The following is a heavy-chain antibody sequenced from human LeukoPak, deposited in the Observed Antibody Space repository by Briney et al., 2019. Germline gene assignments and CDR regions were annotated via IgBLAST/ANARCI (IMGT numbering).Heavy chain of an antibody. D-gene: IGHD4-17*01. CDR1: GFTFISYA. CDR2: ISDSGVST. V-gene: IGHV3-23*01. J-gene: IGHJ4*02. Sequence: PGGSLRLSCAASGFTFISYAMSWVRQAPGKGLEWVSTISDSGVSTYCTNSVKGRFTISRDSSKNTLYLQMNSLRAEDTAVYYCTRQPFTPLIRRPTDANCFDYWGQGTLVTVSS. CDR3: TRQPFTPLIRRPTDANCFDY.